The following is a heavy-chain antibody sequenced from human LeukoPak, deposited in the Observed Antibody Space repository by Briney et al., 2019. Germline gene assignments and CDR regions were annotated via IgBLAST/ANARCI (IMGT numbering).Heavy chain of an antibody. CDR2: ISSGSGTI. Sequence: PGGSLRLSCAASGFTFSTSSMNWVRQAPGKGLEWISYISSGSGTIYYADSVKGRFTISRDNAKNSLYLQMNSLRAEDTAVYYCARDLASIAAADVSFDYWGQGTLVTVSS. V-gene: IGHV3-48*04. CDR1: GFTFSTSS. D-gene: IGHD6-6*01. CDR3: ARDLASIAAADVSFDY. J-gene: IGHJ4*02.